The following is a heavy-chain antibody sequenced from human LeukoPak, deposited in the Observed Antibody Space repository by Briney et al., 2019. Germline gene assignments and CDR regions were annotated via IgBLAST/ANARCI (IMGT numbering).Heavy chain of an antibody. V-gene: IGHV3-53*01. D-gene: IGHD6-13*01. CDR1: GFSVSYYY. CDR2: IYSGDST. CDR3: ARDRASADP. Sequence: PGGSLRLSCAASGFSVSYYYMSWVRQAPGKGLEWVSVIYSGDSTNHADSVKGRFTISRDNSKNTLYLQMNSLRAEDTAVYYCARDRASADPWGQGTLVTVSS. J-gene: IGHJ5*02.